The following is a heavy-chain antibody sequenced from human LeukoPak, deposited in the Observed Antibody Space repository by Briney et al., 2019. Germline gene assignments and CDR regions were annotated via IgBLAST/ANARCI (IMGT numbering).Heavy chain of an antibody. CDR2: IKQDGSQT. V-gene: IGHV3-7*01. CDR1: GGTFTNYC. CDR3: ARDRDASALAPFAS. Sequence: PWGSLRLSCVASGGTFTNYCMNWVRQAPGKGLEWVASIKQDGSQTSYVDSVKGRFTISRDNATNSLSLQMESLTPEDTAVHYCARDRDASALAPFASWGPGTLVTV. J-gene: IGHJ4*02. D-gene: IGHD2-2*01.